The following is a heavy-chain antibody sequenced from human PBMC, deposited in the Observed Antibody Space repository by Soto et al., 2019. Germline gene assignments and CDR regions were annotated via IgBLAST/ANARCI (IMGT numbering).Heavy chain of an antibody. J-gene: IGHJ6*02. D-gene: IGHD6-19*01. CDR2: ISGSGGST. V-gene: IGHV3-23*01. CDR1: GFTFSSYA. Sequence: EVQLLESGGGLVQPGGSLRLSCAASGFTFSSYAMSWVRQAPGKGLEWVSAISGSGGSTYYADSVKGRFTISRDNSKNTLYLQMNSLRAEDTAVYYCAKGLPGGKQWLPRVLNLYYYYGMDVWGQGTTVTVSS. CDR3: AKGLPGGKQWLPRVLNLYYYYGMDV.